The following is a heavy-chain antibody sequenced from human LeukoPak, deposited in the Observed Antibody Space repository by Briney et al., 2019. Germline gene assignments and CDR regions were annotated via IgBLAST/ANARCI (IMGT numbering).Heavy chain of an antibody. Sequence: TSETLSLTCTVSGGSISSYYWSWIRQPPGKGLEWIGYIYYSGSTNYNPSLKSRVTISVDTSKNQFSLKLSSVTAADTAVYYCAREGVTVAGTGWYFDLWGRGTLVTVSS. V-gene: IGHV4-59*01. D-gene: IGHD6-19*01. CDR3: AREGVTVAGTGWYFDL. CDR2: IYYSGST. CDR1: GGSISSYY. J-gene: IGHJ2*01.